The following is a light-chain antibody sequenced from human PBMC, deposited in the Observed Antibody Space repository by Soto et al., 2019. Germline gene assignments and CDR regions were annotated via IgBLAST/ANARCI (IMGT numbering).Light chain of an antibody. V-gene: IGLV1-44*01. J-gene: IGLJ2*01. CDR3: AAWEDSLNGVL. Sequence: QSVLTQPPSASGTPGQRGTISCSGSSSKIGSNPVHWYQQLPGTAPKLLIHNNNQRPSGVPDRFSGSKSGDSASLAISGLQSEDEADYYCAAWEDSLNGVLFGGGTKLTVL. CDR1: SSKIGSNP. CDR2: NNN.